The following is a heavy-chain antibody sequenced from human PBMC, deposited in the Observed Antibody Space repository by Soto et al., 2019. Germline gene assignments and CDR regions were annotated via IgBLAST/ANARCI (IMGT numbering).Heavy chain of an antibody. V-gene: IGHV4-34*01. D-gene: IGHD2-8*01. CDR2: INHSGST. Sequence: SETLSLTCAVYGGSFSGYYWSWIRQPPGKGLEWIGEINHSGSTNYNPSLKSRVTISVGTSKNQFSLKLSSVTAADTAVYYCARGAIVLMVYASPSEYFQHWGQGTLVTVSS. CDR3: ARGAIVLMVYASPSEYFQH. CDR1: GGSFSGYY. J-gene: IGHJ1*01.